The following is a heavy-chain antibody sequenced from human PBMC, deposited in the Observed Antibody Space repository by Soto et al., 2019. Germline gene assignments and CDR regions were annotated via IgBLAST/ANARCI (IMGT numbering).Heavy chain of an antibody. CDR3: AREDGVVGSSSAFDH. V-gene: IGHV3-21*01. Sequence: KPGGSLRLSCVFSGFTFITYTINCFRHSPVKGLEWVSSINGRSNYVYYADSVKGRFTISRDNAKNSLYLQMNRLRAEDTAIYYCAREDGVVGSSSAFDHWGLGTLVTVSS. D-gene: IGHD1-26*01. J-gene: IGHJ4*02. CDR2: INGRSNYV. CDR1: GFTFITYT.